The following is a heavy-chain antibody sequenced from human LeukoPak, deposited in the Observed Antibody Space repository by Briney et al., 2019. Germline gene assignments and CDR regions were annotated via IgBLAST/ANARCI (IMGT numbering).Heavy chain of an antibody. CDR1: GYTFTSYH. Sequence: ASVKVSCKASGYTFTSYHMHWVRQAPGQGLEWMGIINPSGGSTSYAQKFQGRVTMTRDTSTSTVYMELSSLRSEDTAVYYCARVSRLKQQLYWFDPWGQGTLVTVSS. CDR3: ARVSRLKQQLYWFDP. J-gene: IGHJ5*02. CDR2: INPSGGST. V-gene: IGHV1-46*01. D-gene: IGHD6-13*01.